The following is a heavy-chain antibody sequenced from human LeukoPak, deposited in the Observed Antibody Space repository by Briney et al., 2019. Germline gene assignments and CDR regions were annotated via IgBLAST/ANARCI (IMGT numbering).Heavy chain of an antibody. D-gene: IGHD3-22*01. CDR1: GGSISSSSYY. CDR3: ARARGYYDLDAFDI. V-gene: IGHV4-39*07. J-gene: IGHJ3*02. CDR2: IYYSGST. Sequence: SETLSLTCTVSGGSISSSSYYWGWIRQPPGKGLEWIGSIYYSGSTYYNPSLKSRVTISVDTSKNQFSLKLSSVTAADTAVYYCARARGYYDLDAFDIWGQGTMVTVSS.